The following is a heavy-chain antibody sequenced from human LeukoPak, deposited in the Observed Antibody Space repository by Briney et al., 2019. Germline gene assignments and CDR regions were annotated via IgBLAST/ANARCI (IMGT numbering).Heavy chain of an antibody. CDR2: ISYDGSNK. CDR3: ARDHDSSGYTFDY. Sequence: GGSLRLSCAASGFTFSSYAMRWVRQAPGKGLEWVAVISYDGSNKYYADSVKGRFTISRDNSKNTLYLQMNSLRAEDTAVYYCARDHDSSGYTFDYWGQGTLVTVSS. J-gene: IGHJ4*02. V-gene: IGHV3-30*04. CDR1: GFTFSSYA. D-gene: IGHD3-22*01.